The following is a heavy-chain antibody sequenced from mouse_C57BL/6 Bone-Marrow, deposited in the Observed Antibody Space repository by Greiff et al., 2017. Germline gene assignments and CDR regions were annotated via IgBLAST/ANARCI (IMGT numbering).Heavy chain of an antibody. Sequence: DVKLVESGGALLKPGGSLNLPFPAPGFILGGYAMSWFRRPPNKRLEWVATISRGGSYPNYPDSVKGRFTISRDNAKNTLYLQMSSLKSEDTAMYYCARPSMITYYFDYWGQGTTLTVSS. V-gene: IGHV5-6*02. D-gene: IGHD2-4*01. CDR1: GFILGGYA. CDR2: ISRGGSYP. J-gene: IGHJ2*01. CDR3: ARPSMITYYFDY.